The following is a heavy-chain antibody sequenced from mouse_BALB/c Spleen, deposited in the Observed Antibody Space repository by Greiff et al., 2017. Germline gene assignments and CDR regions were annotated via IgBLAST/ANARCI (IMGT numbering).Heavy chain of an antibody. CDR2: ISSGGSYT. J-gene: IGHJ3*01. D-gene: IGHD1-1*01. V-gene: IGHV5-6*01. CDR3: AARGITTVVATRAWFAY. CDR1: GFTFSSYG. Sequence: EVKLMESGGDLVKPGGSLKLSCAASGFTFSSYGMSWVRQTPDKRLEWVATISSGGSYTYYPDSVKGRFTISRDNAKNTLYLQMSSLKSEDTAMYYCAARGITTVVATRAWFAYWGQGTLVTVSA.